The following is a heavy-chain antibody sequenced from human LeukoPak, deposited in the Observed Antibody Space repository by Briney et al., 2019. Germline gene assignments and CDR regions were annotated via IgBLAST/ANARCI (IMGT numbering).Heavy chain of an antibody. D-gene: IGHD2-2*01. CDR2: INHSGST. CDR1: GGSFSGYY. Sequence: SETLSLTCAVYGGSFSGYYWSWIRQPPGKGLEWIGEINHSGSTNYNPSLKSRVTISVDTSKNQVSLKLSSVTAADTAVYYCARPYCSSTSCYGWFDPWGQGTLVTVSS. V-gene: IGHV4-34*01. CDR3: ARPYCSSTSCYGWFDP. J-gene: IGHJ5*02.